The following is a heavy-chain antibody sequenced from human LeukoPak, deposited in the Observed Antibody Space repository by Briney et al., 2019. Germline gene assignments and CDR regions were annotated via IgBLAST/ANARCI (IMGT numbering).Heavy chain of an antibody. Sequence: PGGSLRLSCAASGFTFDDYAMNWVRQAPGKGLEWVSCISWNSGSIGYADSVKGRFTISRDNAKNSLYLQMNSLRAEDTALYYCAKEKYSSSWYMASFQHWGQGTLVTVSS. CDR3: AKEKYSSSWYMASFQH. CDR1: GFTFDDYA. CDR2: ISWNSGSI. J-gene: IGHJ1*01. D-gene: IGHD6-13*01. V-gene: IGHV3-9*01.